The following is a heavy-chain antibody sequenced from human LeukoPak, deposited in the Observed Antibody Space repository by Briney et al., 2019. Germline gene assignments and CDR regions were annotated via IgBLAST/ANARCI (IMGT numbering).Heavy chain of an antibody. V-gene: IGHV3-74*01. J-gene: IGHJ2*01. CDR1: GFTFSSYW. CDR2: ISSDGSST. D-gene: IGHD6-13*01. CDR3: ARRRLPAADPWYFDL. Sequence: GSLRLSCAASGFTFSSYWMHWVRQAPGKGQVWVSLISSDGSSTTYADSVKGRFTISRDNAKNTLFLQMNSLRAEDSAVYYCARRRLPAADPWYFDLWGRGTLVTVSS.